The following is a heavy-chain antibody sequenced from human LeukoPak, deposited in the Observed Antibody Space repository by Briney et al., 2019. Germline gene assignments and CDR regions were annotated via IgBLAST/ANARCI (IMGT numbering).Heavy chain of an antibody. V-gene: IGHV1-69*01. CDR2: IIPVVGTT. CDR3: ARVISIVRGVTEDAFDI. J-gene: IGHJ3*02. D-gene: IGHD3-10*01. Sequence: SVKVSCKASGGTFSYNAISWVRQAPGQGLEWMGGIIPVVGTTNYAQNFQGRVTITADGSTSTAYMELSSLRSEDSAVYYCARVISIVRGVTEDAFDIWGQGTRVTVSS. CDR1: GGTFSYNA.